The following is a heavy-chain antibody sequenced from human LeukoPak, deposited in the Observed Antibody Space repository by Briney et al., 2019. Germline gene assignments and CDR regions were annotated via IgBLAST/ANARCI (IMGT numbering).Heavy chain of an antibody. Sequence: GGSLRLSCAASGFTFSSYAMRWVRQAPGKGLEYVSAISSNGGSTYYANSVKGRFTISRDNSKNTLYLQVGSLRAEDMAVYYCARGPSRSLLYYYDSSGFLSDWGQGTLVTVSS. CDR1: GFTFSSYA. CDR3: ARGPSRSLLYYYDSSGFLSD. D-gene: IGHD3-22*01. CDR2: ISSNGGST. V-gene: IGHV3-64*01. J-gene: IGHJ4*02.